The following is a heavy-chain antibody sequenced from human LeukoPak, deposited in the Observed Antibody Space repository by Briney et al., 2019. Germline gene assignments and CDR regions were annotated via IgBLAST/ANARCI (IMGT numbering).Heavy chain of an antibody. V-gene: IGHV3-23*01. CDR2: ISGSGGST. Sequence: GGSLRLSCAASGFTFSSYAMSWVRQAPGKGLEWVSTISGSGGSTYYADSVKGRFTISRDNSKNTLYLQMNSLRAEDTAVYSCAKSVGYDILTGHRTSHVYFDYWGQGTLVTVSS. D-gene: IGHD3-9*01. CDR3: AKSVGYDILTGHRTSHVYFDY. CDR1: GFTFSSYA. J-gene: IGHJ4*02.